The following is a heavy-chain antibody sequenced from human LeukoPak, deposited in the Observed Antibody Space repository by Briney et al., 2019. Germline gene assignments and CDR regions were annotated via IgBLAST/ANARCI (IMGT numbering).Heavy chain of an antibody. CDR2: ISGSGGST. Sequence: GASLRLSCAASGFTFSSYAMSWVRQAPGKGLEWVSAISGSGGSTYYADSVKGRFTISRDNSKNTLYLQMNRLRAEDTAVYYCAKDSGQYTAMAFAWGQGTLVTVSS. CDR3: AKDSGQYTAMAFA. CDR1: GFTFSSYA. D-gene: IGHD5-18*01. V-gene: IGHV3-23*01. J-gene: IGHJ5*02.